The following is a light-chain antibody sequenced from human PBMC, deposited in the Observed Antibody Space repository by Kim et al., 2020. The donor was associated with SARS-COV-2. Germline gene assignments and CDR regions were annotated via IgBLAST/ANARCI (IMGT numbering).Light chain of an antibody. CDR1: SIVRRG. CDR2: YDY. Sequence: APGQTDTTTCGRASIVRRGVHWYQQKPGQAPLLVILYDYHRPSGIPGRLSGSSSGNTATLTITRVEAEDEADYYCQVWDSISNHYVFGGGTQLTVL. J-gene: IGLJ7*01. CDR3: QVWDSISNHYV. V-gene: IGLV3-21*04.